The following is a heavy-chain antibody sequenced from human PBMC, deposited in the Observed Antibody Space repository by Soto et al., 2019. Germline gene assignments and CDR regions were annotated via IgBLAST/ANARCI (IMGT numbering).Heavy chain of an antibody. CDR3: AKEGDIVVVPAAMRWSFNRLDAFDI. V-gene: IGHV3-23*01. Sequence: EVQLLESGGGLVQPGGSLRLSCAASGFTFSSYAMSWVRQAPGKGLEWVSAISGSGGSTYYADSVKGRFTISRDNSKNTLYLQMNSLRAEDTAVYYCAKEGDIVVVPAAMRWSFNRLDAFDIWGQGTMVTVSS. D-gene: IGHD2-2*01. CDR1: GFTFSSYA. CDR2: ISGSGGST. J-gene: IGHJ3*02.